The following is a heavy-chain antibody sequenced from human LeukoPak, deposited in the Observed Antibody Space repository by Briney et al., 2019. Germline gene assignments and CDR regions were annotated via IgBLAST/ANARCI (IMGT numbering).Heavy chain of an antibody. Sequence: PSETLSLTCTVSGYSISSGYYWGWIRQPPGKGLEWISVYHVGTTDYNPSLKSRVTISVDGSKNQMSLTLSSVAAEDTAVYYGARGPSGYHNTGGQGTLVTVSS. CDR3: ARGPSGYHNT. D-gene: IGHD5-12*01. J-gene: IGHJ4*02. CDR2: VYHVGTT. CDR1: GYSISSGYY. V-gene: IGHV4-38-2*02.